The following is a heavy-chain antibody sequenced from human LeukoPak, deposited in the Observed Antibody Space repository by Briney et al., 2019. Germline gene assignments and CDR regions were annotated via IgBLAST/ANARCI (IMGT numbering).Heavy chain of an antibody. D-gene: IGHD1-26*01. V-gene: IGHV3-21*01. J-gene: IGHJ4*02. CDR1: GFTFSSYS. Sequence: GGSLRLSCAASGFTFSSYSMNWVRQVPGKGLEWVSSISSSSSYIYYADSVKGRFTISRDNAKNSLYLQMNSLRAEDTAVYYCARDSGIVGAIYYFDYWGQGTLVTVSS. CDR2: ISSSSSYI. CDR3: ARDSGIVGAIYYFDY.